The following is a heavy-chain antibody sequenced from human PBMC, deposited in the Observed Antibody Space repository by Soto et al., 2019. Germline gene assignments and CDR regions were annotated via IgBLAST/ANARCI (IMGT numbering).Heavy chain of an antibody. CDR1: EGTFSSYA. D-gene: IGHD3-22*01. Sequence: SVKVSCKASEGTFSSYAISWVRQAPGQGLEWMGGIIPIFGTANYAQKFQGRVTITADESTSTAYMELSSLRSEDTAVYYCARVLVGNYYDSSRTRYYFDYWGQGTLVTVSS. CDR3: ARVLVGNYYDSSRTRYYFDY. V-gene: IGHV1-69*13. CDR2: IIPIFGTA. J-gene: IGHJ4*02.